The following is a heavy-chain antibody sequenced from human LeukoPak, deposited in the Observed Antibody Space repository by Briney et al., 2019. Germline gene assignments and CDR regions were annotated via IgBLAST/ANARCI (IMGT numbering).Heavy chain of an antibody. CDR2: INPNTGDT. J-gene: IGHJ4*02. CDR1: GYTFTGYY. D-gene: IGHD3-9*01. Sequence: ASVKVSCKASGYTFTGYYIHWVRQAPGQGLEWMGWINPNTGDTNYAQKFQGRVTMTRDTSISTAYMELTRLRSDDTAVYYCARDLGYYDIVTGYYIGYFDSCGQGTLVTVSS. CDR3: ARDLGYYDIVTGYYIGYFDS. V-gene: IGHV1-2*02.